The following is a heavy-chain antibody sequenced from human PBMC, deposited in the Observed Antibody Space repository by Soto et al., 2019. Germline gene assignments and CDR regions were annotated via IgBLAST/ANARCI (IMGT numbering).Heavy chain of an antibody. CDR1: GGSISSYY. CDR3: ASSTGAVLEQRSSGRHGGYYYYGMDV. J-gene: IGHJ6*02. Sequence: SETLSLTCTVSGGSISSYYWSWIRQPPGKGLEWIGYIYYSGSTNYNPSLKSRVTISVDTSKNQFSLKLSSVTAADTAVYYCASSTGAVLEQRSSGRHGGYYYYGMDVWGQGTTVTVSS. V-gene: IGHV4-59*01. CDR2: IYYSGST. D-gene: IGHD6-19*01.